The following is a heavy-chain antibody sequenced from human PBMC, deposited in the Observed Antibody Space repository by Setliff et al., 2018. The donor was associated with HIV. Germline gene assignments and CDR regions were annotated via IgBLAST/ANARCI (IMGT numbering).Heavy chain of an antibody. D-gene: IGHD2-2*01. Sequence: SETLSLTCTVSGDSISNNGYYWAWIRQPPGKGLEWIGCVYHRGTTYYNPSLKSRLAMSVDTSKNKFFLRLNSLTAADTAVYYCSLQHGRPMRWFDPWGPGTLVTVSS. V-gene: IGHV4-39*01. J-gene: IGHJ5*02. CDR1: GDSISNNGYY. CDR3: SLQHGRPMRWFDP. CDR2: VYHRGTT.